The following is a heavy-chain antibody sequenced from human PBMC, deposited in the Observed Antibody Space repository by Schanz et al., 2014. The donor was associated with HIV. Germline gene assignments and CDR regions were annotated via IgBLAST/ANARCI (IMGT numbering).Heavy chain of an antibody. D-gene: IGHD5-12*01. CDR2: ISYDGSNK. J-gene: IGHJ4*02. CDR3: ARDLGGYNLGVDY. V-gene: IGHV3-30*03. Sequence: VQLVESGGGLVQPGGSLRLSCAASGFTFSTSWMHWVRQAPGKGLEWVAVISYDGSNKYYADSVKGRFTISRDNAKNSLYLQMNSLRAEDTAVYYCARDLGGYNLGVDYWGQGTLVTVSS. CDR1: GFTFSTSW.